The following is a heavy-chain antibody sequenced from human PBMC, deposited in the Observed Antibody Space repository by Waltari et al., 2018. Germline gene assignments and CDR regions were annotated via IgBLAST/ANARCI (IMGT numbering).Heavy chain of an antibody. V-gene: IGHV1-2*02. CDR1: GYTFTGYY. Sequence: QVQLVQSGAEVKKPGASVKVSCKASGYTFTGYYMHWVRQAPGQGLEWMGGSNPNSGGTNYAQKFQGRVTMTRDTSISTAYMELSRLRSDDTAVYYCARDVEQWSPAGAFDIWGQGTMVTVSS. CDR3: ARDVEQWSPAGAFDI. J-gene: IGHJ3*02. CDR2: SNPNSGGT. D-gene: IGHD6-19*01.